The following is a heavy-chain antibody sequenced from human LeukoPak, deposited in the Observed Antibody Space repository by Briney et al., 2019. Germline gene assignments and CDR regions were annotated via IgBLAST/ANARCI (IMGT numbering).Heavy chain of an antibody. J-gene: IGHJ4*02. CDR3: TRGKRGYSGYDY. CDR2: IRSKAYGGTA. Sequence: GGSLRLSCTTSGVTFSDYAMSWVRQAPGKGLEWVGFIRSKAYGGTAAYAASVKGRFTISRDDSKSIAYLQMNSLKTEDTAVYYCTRGKRGYSGYDYWGQGTLVTVSS. V-gene: IGHV3-49*04. CDR1: GVTFSDYA. D-gene: IGHD5-12*01.